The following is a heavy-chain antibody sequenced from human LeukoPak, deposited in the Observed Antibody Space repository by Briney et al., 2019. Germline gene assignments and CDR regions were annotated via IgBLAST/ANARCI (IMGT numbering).Heavy chain of an antibody. CDR2: ISYDGSIK. CDR1: GFTFSNYG. J-gene: IGHJ4*02. D-gene: IGHD6-13*01. CDR3: ARGYSSSWLGYFDY. V-gene: IGHV3-30*03. Sequence: GGSLRLSCAASGFTFSNYGMHWVRQAPGKGLEWVAAISYDGSIKNYADSVSGRFTISRDNSENTVHLQMNSLRAEDTAVYYCARGYSSSWLGYFDYWGQGTRVTVSS.